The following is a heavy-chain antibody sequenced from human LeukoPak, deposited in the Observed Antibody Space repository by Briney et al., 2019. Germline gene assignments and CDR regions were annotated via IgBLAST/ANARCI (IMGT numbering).Heavy chain of an antibody. J-gene: IGHJ6*03. CDR2: IYHSGST. Sequence: SETLSLTCTVSGYSISSGYYWGWIRQPPGKGLEWIGSIYHSGSTYYNPSLKSRVTISVDTSKNQFSLKLSSVTAADTAVYYCARGGYSYGSWPYMDVWGKGTTVTVSS. CDR3: ARGGYSYGSWPYMDV. D-gene: IGHD5-18*01. CDR1: GYSISSGYY. V-gene: IGHV4-38-2*02.